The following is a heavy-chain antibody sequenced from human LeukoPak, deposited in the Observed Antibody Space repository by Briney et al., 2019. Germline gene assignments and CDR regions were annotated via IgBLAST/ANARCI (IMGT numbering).Heavy chain of an antibody. CDR1: GGSISSSNW. CDR3: ASTSTSSLPDY. Sequence: PSGTLSLTCAVSGGSISSSNWWSWVRQPPGKGLEWIGYIYHSGSTYYNPSLKSRVTVSVDTSKNQFSLKLSSVTAADTAVYYCASTSTSSLPDYWGQGTLVTVSS. J-gene: IGHJ4*02. CDR2: IYHSGST. D-gene: IGHD5/OR15-5a*01. V-gene: IGHV4-4*02.